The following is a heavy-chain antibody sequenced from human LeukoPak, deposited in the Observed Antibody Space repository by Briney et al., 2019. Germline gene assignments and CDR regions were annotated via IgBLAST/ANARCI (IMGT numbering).Heavy chain of an antibody. CDR1: GFTLSSYW. V-gene: IGHV3-74*01. J-gene: IGHJ4*02. CDR3: AGGYSSGLHFDY. CDR2: IKSDGSDT. D-gene: IGHD6-19*01. Sequence: GGSLRLSCAASGFTLSSYWMHWVRQVPGKGLVWVSRIKSDGSDTRYADSVKGRFTISRDNAKNTLYLQMNSLRAEDTAVYYCAGGYSSGLHFDYWGRGTLVTVSS.